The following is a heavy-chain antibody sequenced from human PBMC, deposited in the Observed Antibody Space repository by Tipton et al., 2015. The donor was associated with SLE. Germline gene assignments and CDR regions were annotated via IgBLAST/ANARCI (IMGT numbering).Heavy chain of an antibody. V-gene: IGHV4-59*08. CDR1: GGSISSHY. D-gene: IGHD5-12*01. CDR2: IYYSGST. CDR3: ARRVATTGVPYFDY. J-gene: IGHJ4*02. Sequence: TLSLTCTVSGGSISSHYWSWIRQPPGKGLEWIGYIYYSGSTNYNPSLKSRVTISVDTSKNQFSLKLSSVTAADTAVYYCARRVATTGVPYFDYWGQGTLVTVSS.